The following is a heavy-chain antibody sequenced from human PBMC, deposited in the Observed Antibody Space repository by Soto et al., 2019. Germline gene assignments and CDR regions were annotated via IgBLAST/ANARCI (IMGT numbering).Heavy chain of an antibody. CDR2: LDGGGSNT. CDR3: ATDEGYKPRS. J-gene: IGHJ4*02. D-gene: IGHD1-1*01. V-gene: IGHV3-74*01. CDR1: GFTGYCFGRYW. Sequence: EVQLVESGGGLVQPGGSLRLSCSASGFTGYCFGRYWMHWVRQAPGKGVGWVSLLDGGGSNTAYADSVKGRFTISRDNAKNTLYLQMNSLRVEDTAVYYCATDEGYKPRSWGQGTQVTVSS.